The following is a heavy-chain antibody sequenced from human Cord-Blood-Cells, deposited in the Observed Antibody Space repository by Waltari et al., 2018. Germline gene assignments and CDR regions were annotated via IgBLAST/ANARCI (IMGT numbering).Heavy chain of an antibody. CDR2: INPNSGGT. D-gene: IGHD3-10*01. V-gene: IGHV1-2*02. J-gene: IGHJ3*02. CDR1: GYTFTGYY. Sequence: QVQLVQSGAEVKKPGASVKVSCKASGYTFTGYYMHWVRQAPGQGLEWMGWINPNSGGTNDAQKVQGRVTMTRDTSISTAYMELSRLRSDDTAVYYCARDIGLTMVRGDEAFDIWGQGTMVTVSS. CDR3: ARDIGLTMVRGDEAFDI.